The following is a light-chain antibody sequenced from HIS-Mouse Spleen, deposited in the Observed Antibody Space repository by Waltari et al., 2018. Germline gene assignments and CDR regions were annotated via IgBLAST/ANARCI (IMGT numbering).Light chain of an antibody. V-gene: IGLV3-21*03. Sequence: SYVLTQPPSVSVAPGKTARITCGGNNIGSKSVHWYQQKPGQAPVLVVYDDSDRPPGIPERFSGSNSGNTVTLTISRVEAGDEADYYCQVWDSSSDHVVFGGGTKMTVL. J-gene: IGLJ2*01. CDR1: NIGSKS. CDR3: QVWDSSSDHVV. CDR2: DDS.